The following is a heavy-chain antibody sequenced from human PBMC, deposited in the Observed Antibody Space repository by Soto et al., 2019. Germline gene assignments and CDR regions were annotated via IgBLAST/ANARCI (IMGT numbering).Heavy chain of an antibody. Sequence: SVTLSLTCTVSAASVSRSRHSWSWIRQPPGKRLEWIGNFSFSASTSYNPSLKGRVTISADTSKNQFSLCLSPVTPADTAVYYCASTSFSPDNCIRNLDSGGQGTLLTVFS. CDR2: FSFSAST. CDR3: ASTSFSPDNCIRNLDS. D-gene: IGHD2-21*01. CDR1: AASVSRSRHS. J-gene: IGHJ4*02. V-gene: IGHV4-61*01.